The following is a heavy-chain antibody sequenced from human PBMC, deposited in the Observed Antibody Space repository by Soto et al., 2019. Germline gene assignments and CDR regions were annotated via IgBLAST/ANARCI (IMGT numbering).Heavy chain of an antibody. Sequence: PSETLSLTCTVSGGSISSSSYYWGWIRQPPGKGLEWVGSIYYSGSTDYNPSLKSRVTMSVDTSKNQFSLKLTSVTAADMAVYFCARGGWSVDSCGRGILVTVS. CDR2: IYYSGST. V-gene: IGHV4-39*07. CDR3: ARGGWSVDS. CDR1: GGSISSSSYY. J-gene: IGHJ5*01. D-gene: IGHD6-19*01.